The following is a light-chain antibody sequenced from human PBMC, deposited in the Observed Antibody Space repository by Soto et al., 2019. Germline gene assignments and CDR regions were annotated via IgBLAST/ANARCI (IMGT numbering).Light chain of an antibody. CDR2: GAS. Sequence: EIVLTQSPGTLSLSPGERATLSCRASQSVSGSYLAWYQQKPGQAPRLLIYGASSRATGIPDRFSCSGSGTAFTLTISRLEPEDFGVFYCQQYGSSPSWTFGQGTKVEIK. J-gene: IGKJ1*01. V-gene: IGKV3-20*01. CDR3: QQYGSSPSWT. CDR1: QSVSGSY.